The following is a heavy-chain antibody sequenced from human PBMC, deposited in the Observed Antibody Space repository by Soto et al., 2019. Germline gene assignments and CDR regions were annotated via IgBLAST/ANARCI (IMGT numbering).Heavy chain of an antibody. V-gene: IGHV3-23*01. CDR2: ISAGGDRT. J-gene: IGHJ4*02. Sequence: EVQVSESGGGLVQPGGSLRLSCATSGFTFSNYPMNWVRQAPGKGLEWVSGISAGGDRTYYADSVKGRFTIFRDNSKTSVSLRMNILRVEDTAVSYCARRVWGQGTLVTVSS. CDR3: ARRV. CDR1: GFTFSNYP.